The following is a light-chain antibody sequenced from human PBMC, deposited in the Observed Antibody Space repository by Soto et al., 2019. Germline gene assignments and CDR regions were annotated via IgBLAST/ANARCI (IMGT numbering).Light chain of an antibody. Sequence: QSALTQPASVSGSPGQSITISCTGTSSDVGGYNYVSWYQQHPGKAPKLMIYDVSNRPSGVSNRFSGSKSGNTASLTISGLHADDEADYYCTSYTSSSLYVFGPGTKLTVL. CDR1: SSDVGGYNY. J-gene: IGLJ1*01. CDR2: DVS. CDR3: TSYTSSSLYV. V-gene: IGLV2-14*01.